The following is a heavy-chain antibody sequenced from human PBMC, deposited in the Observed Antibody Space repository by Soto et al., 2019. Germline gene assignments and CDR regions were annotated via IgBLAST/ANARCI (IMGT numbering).Heavy chain of an antibody. V-gene: IGHV1-2*04. CDR2: INPNRSGT. J-gene: IGHJ4*02. D-gene: IGHD5-18*01. CDR1: GYTFTGYY. CDR3: ARAAPVDTAMVAGGYFDY. Sequence: ASVKVSCKASGYTFTGYYMHWVRQAPGQGLEWMGRINPNRSGTNYAQKLQGWNNMNRDTSISTAYIEQSRLRSDYTAVYYCARAAPVDTAMVAGGYFDYWGQGTLVTVSS.